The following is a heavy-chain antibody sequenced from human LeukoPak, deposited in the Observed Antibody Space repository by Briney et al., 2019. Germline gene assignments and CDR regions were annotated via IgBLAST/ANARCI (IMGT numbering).Heavy chain of an antibody. CDR1: AFTFSDYW. D-gene: IGHD6-19*01. CDR3: ARNRGRYGIS. J-gene: IGHJ4*02. CDR2: THYSGASS. V-gene: IGHV3-23*01. Sequence: PGGSLRLSCAASAFTFSDYWMHWVRQAHGRGLEWVSCTHYSGASSFYADSVKGRFTISTDASKNTLYMQLNSHIARAPSDNYSARNRGRYGISWGQPALVTDCS.